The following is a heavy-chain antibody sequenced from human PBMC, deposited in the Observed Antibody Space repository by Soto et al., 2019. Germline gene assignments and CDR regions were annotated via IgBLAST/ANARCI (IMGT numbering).Heavy chain of an antibody. CDR3: ARHIAVSGTRGFDF. V-gene: IGHV4-4*02. D-gene: IGHD6-19*01. J-gene: IGHJ4*01. CDR1: GGSISTNC. Sequence: QVKLQESGPGLMKPSGTLSLTCAGCGGSISTNCWSWVRQPPGKGLEWIGEIYHSGSTNYNPSLKTRVTLSVDKSQNHLSLTLTAGTAADTAVYYGARHIAVSGTRGFDFWGQGNLVTVSS. CDR2: IYHSGST.